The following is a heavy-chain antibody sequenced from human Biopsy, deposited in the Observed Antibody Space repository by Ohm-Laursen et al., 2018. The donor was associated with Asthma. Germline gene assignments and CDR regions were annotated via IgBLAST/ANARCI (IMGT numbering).Heavy chain of an antibody. CDR3: ARAISSSSYWYFDL. V-gene: IGHV4-39*02. Sequence: TLSFTCIVSGDAMSTSGSYWGWIRQSPGKGLEWIGSIYYSGRTYYNPSLESRVTISADTSKNHFSLKVTSVTAADTAVYYCARAISSSSYWYFDLWGRGDLVTVSP. J-gene: IGHJ2*01. CDR2: IYYSGRT. D-gene: IGHD6-6*01. CDR1: GDAMSTSGSY.